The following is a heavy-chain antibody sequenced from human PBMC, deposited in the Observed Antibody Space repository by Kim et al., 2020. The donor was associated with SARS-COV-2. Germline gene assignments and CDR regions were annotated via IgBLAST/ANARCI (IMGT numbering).Heavy chain of an antibody. V-gene: IGHV3-23*01. CDR1: GFTFSSYA. J-gene: IGHJ6*02. CDR2: ISGSGGST. Sequence: GGSLRLSCAASGFTFSSYAMSWVRQAPGKGLEWVSAISGSGGSTYYADSVKGRFTISRDNSKNTLYLQMNSLRAEDTAVYYCAKEGSGTAYYYYGMDVWGQGTTVTVSS. CDR3: AKEGSGTAYYYYGMDV. D-gene: IGHD1-1*01.